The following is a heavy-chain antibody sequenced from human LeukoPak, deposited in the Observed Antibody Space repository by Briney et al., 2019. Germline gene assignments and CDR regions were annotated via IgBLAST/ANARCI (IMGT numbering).Heavy chain of an antibody. D-gene: IGHD3-10*01. V-gene: IGHV4-59*01. CDR2: IYYSGST. CDR1: GGSISSYY. Sequence: SETLSLTCTVSGGSISSYYWSWIRQPPGKGLEWIGYIYYSGSTNYNPSLKSRVTISVDTSKNQFSLKLSSVTAADAAVYYCARGSMVRGVIDWGQGTLVTVSS. J-gene: IGHJ4*02. CDR3: ARGSMVRGVID.